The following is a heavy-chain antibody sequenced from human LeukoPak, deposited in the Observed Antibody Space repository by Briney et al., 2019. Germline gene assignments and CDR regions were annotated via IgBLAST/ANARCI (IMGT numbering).Heavy chain of an antibody. J-gene: IGHJ3*02. V-gene: IGHV3-21*01. Sequence: GGSLRLSCAASGFTFSSYSMNWVRQAPGKGLEWVSSISSSSSYMYYADSVKGRFTISRDNAKNSLYLQMNSLRAEDTAVYYCARDPARYYYDSSGPDAFDIWGQGTMVTVSS. CDR2: ISSSSSYM. D-gene: IGHD3-22*01. CDR3: ARDPARYYYDSSGPDAFDI. CDR1: GFTFSSYS.